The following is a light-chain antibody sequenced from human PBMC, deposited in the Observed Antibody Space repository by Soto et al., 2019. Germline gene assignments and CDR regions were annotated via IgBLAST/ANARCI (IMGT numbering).Light chain of an antibody. CDR3: QQRSNWPPVIT. J-gene: IGKJ5*01. V-gene: IGKV3-11*01. CDR1: QTFSSH. Sequence: IVLTQSPATLSLSPGDRATLSCRASQTFSSHLAWYQQKPGPAPRLLIYDASKRAPGIPARFSGRGSGTDFTLTISSLEPEDFAVYYCQQRSNWPPVITFGQGTRLEIK. CDR2: DAS.